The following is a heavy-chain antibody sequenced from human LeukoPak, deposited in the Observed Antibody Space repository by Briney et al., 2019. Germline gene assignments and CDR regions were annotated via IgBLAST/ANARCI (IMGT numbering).Heavy chain of an antibody. CDR3: GRGGYLEWLSY. D-gene: IGHD3-3*01. CDR1: GFTFSSYS. Sequence: GGSLRLSCAASGFTFSSYSMNWVRQAPGKGLEWVSYISSSSSTIYYADSVKGRFTISRDNAKNSLYLQMNSLRAEDTAVYYCGRGGYLEWLSYWGQGTLVTVSS. V-gene: IGHV3-48*01. J-gene: IGHJ4*02. CDR2: ISSSSSTI.